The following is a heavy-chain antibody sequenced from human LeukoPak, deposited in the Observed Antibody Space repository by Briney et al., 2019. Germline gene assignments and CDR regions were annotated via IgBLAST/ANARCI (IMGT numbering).Heavy chain of an antibody. J-gene: IGHJ4*02. CDR3: TRDYGDFWSGYGLDY. V-gene: IGHV3-49*03. CDR1: GFTFGDYA. Sequence: GGSLRLSCTASGFTFGDYAMSWFRQAPGKGLEWVGFIRSKAYGGTTEYAASVKGRFTISRDDSKSIAYLQMNSLKTEDTAVYYCTRDYGDFWSGYGLDYWGQGTLVTVSS. CDR2: IRSKAYGGTT. D-gene: IGHD3-3*01.